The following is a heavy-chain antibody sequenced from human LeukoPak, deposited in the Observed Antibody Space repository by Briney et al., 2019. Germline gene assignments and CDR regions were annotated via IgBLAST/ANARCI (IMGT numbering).Heavy chain of an antibody. J-gene: IGHJ4*02. CDR3: ARGNAVSGDY. D-gene: IGHD1-1*01. V-gene: IGHV1-8*01. Sequence: ASVKVSCKASGYTFTNNDINWVRQATGQGLEWLGWMSPKNGNTGYAQKFHDRVALTRDTSISTAYLELSSLTDGDTAIYYCARGNAVSGDYWGQGTLVTVSS. CDR1: GYTFTNND. CDR2: MSPKNGNT.